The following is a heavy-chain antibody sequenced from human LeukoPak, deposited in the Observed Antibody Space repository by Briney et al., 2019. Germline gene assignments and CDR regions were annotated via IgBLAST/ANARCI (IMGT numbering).Heavy chain of an antibody. V-gene: IGHV3-66*01. Sequence: PGGSLRLSCAASGFTVSSNYMSWVRQAPGKGLEWVSVIYSGGSTYYADSVKGRFTISRDNSKNTLYLQMNSLRAEDTAVYYCARDPGEVILYYFDYWGQGTLVTVSS. D-gene: IGHD3-3*01. CDR2: IYSGGST. J-gene: IGHJ4*02. CDR3: ARDPGEVILYYFDY. CDR1: GFTVSSNY.